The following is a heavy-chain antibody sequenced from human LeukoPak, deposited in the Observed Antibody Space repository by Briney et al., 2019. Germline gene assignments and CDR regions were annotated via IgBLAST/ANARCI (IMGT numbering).Heavy chain of an antibody. J-gene: IGHJ6*02. CDR3: PREKWELLGREDYYYGMDV. CDR1: GYTFTGYY. Sequence: ASVKVSCKASGYTFTGYYMHWVRQAPGQGLEWMGWINPNSGGTNYAQKFQGRVTMTRDTSISTAYMELSRLRSDDTAVYYCPREKWELLGREDYYYGMDVWGQGTTVTVSS. D-gene: IGHD1-26*01. CDR2: INPNSGGT. V-gene: IGHV1-2*02.